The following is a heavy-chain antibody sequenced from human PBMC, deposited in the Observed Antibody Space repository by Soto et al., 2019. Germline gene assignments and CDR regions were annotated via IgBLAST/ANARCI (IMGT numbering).Heavy chain of an antibody. CDR3: ARGSGWYVIDY. J-gene: IGHJ4*02. CDR2: IYHSGST. Sequence: SLSLTCAVSVGSISSGGYSWSWIRQPPGKGLEWIGYIYHSGSTYYNPSLKSRVTISVDRSKNQFSLKLSSVTAADTAVYYCARGSGWYVIDYWGQGTLVTVSS. D-gene: IGHD6-19*01. V-gene: IGHV4-30-2*01. CDR1: VGSISSGGYS.